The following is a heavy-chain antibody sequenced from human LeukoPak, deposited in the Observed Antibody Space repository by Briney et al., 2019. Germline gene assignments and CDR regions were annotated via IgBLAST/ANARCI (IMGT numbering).Heavy chain of an antibody. CDR1: GPSFSSDA. CDR3: AKDGEAARRFDY. CDR2: ISGSGGST. J-gene: IGHJ4*02. Sequence: GGSLRLSCAASGPSFSSDAMSSVRQAPGKGLEWVSAISGSGGSTYYADSVKGRFTISRDNSKNTLYLQMNSLRAEDTAVYYCAKDGEAARRFDYWGQGTLVTVSS. V-gene: IGHV3-23*01. D-gene: IGHD6-6*01.